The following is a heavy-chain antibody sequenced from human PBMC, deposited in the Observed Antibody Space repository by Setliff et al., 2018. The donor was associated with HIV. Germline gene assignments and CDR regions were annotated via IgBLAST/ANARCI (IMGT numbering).Heavy chain of an antibody. CDR1: GYTFTDHY. D-gene: IGHD6-19*01. Sequence: EASVKVSCKASGYTFTDHYMHWVRQAPGQGLEWMGRITPNSGGTNYARKFQDRVTMTRDTSISTAYMELSRLTSDDTAVYYCARDTENVFISGHRYFDYWGPGTLVTVSS. J-gene: IGHJ4*02. CDR3: ARDTENVFISGHRYFDY. CDR2: ITPNSGGT. V-gene: IGHV1-2*06.